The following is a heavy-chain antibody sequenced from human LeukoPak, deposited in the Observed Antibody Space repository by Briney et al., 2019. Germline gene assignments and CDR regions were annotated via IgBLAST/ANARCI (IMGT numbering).Heavy chain of an antibody. CDR3: ATYYYDSSGYYPYYFDY. CDR1: GGSISSSSYY. V-gene: IGHV4-39*07. J-gene: IGHJ4*02. Sequence: SETLSLTCTVSGGSISSSSYYWGWIRQPPGKGLEWIGSMYYSGSTYYNPSLKSRVIISVDTSKNQFSLKLSSVTAADTAVYYCATYYYDSSGYYPYYFDYWGQGTLVTVSS. CDR2: MYYSGST. D-gene: IGHD3-22*01.